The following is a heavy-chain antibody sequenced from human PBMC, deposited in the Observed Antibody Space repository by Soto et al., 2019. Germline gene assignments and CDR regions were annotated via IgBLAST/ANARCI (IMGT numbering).Heavy chain of an antibody. CDR3: AKNGVSYYYYYMDV. V-gene: IGHV3-23*01. D-gene: IGHD2-8*01. CDR2: ISGSGDKT. J-gene: IGHJ6*03. CDR1: GFTFSSYA. Sequence: GGSLRLSCAASGFTFSSYAMSWVRQAPGKGLEWVSAISGSGDKTYSADSLKGRFTISRDNSKNTLYLQMNSLRAEDTALYYCAKNGVSYYYYYMDVWGKGTTVTVSS.